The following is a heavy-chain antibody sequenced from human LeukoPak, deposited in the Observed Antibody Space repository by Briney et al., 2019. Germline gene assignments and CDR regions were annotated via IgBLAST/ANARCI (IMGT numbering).Heavy chain of an antibody. CDR3: NADYYDSSGYYMGFVY. V-gene: IGHV3-15*01. Sequence: GGSLRLSCAASGFTFINAWMSWVRQAPGKGVEWVGRIKSKTDGGTTDYAAPVKGRLPISRDDSKNTLYLQMNSLKTEDTAVYYCNADYYDSSGYYMGFVYWGQGTLVTVSS. CDR1: GFTFINAW. J-gene: IGHJ4*02. D-gene: IGHD3-22*01. CDR2: IKSKTDGGTT.